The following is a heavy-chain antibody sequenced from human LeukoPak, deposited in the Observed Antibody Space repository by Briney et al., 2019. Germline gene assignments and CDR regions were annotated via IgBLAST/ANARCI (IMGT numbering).Heavy chain of an antibody. Sequence: GGSLRLSCSLSGFTFCNYCMSWVRQAPGKGLEWVANIKQDGREKYYVDSVKGRFAISRDNAKNSLYLQMNSLRAEDTAVYYCARSGYDLLPWFDPWGQGALVTVSS. CDR2: IKQDGREK. D-gene: IGHD5-12*01. CDR3: ARSGYDLLPWFDP. J-gene: IGHJ5*02. CDR1: GFTFCNYC. V-gene: IGHV3-7*01.